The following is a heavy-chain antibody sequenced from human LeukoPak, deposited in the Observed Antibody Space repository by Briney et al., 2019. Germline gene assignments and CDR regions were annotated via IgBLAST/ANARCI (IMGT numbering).Heavy chain of an antibody. D-gene: IGHD3-9*01. Sequence: GGSLRLSCAASGFTFSSYATSWVRQAPGKGLEWVSAISGSGGSTYYADSVKGRFTISRDNSKNTLYLQMNSLRAEDTAVYYCARAYDILTDYYYYGMDVWGKGTTVTVSS. CDR1: GFTFSSYA. CDR3: ARAYDILTDYYYYGMDV. J-gene: IGHJ6*04. CDR2: ISGSGGST. V-gene: IGHV3-23*01.